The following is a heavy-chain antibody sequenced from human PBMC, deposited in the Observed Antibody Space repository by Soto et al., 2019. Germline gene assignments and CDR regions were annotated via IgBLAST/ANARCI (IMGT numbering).Heavy chain of an antibody. V-gene: IGHV3-33*01. CDR2: VWYDGSIT. Sequence: LRLSCEVSGFTFRNYGMHWVRQAPGKGLEWVAVVWYDGSITHYADSVKGRFTISRDNSKNTLYLQMNSLRAEDTAVYYCARDPFAIVVVTSAMVYWGQGTLVTVSS. J-gene: IGHJ4*02. CDR3: ARDPFAIVVVTSAMVY. D-gene: IGHD2-2*01. CDR1: GFTFRNYG.